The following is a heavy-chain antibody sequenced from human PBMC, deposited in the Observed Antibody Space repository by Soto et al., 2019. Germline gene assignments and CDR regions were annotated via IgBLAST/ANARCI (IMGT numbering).Heavy chain of an antibody. D-gene: IGHD3-10*01. CDR1: GGSFSGYY. J-gene: IGHJ4*02. Sequence: QVQLQQWGAGLLKPSETLSLTCAVYGGSFSGYYWSWIRQPPGKGLEWIGEINHSGSTNYNPSLKSRVTISVDTSKNQFSRKLSSVTAADTAVYYCARFMVRGGMVFDYWGQGTLVTVSS. CDR2: INHSGST. CDR3: ARFMVRGGMVFDY. V-gene: IGHV4-34*01.